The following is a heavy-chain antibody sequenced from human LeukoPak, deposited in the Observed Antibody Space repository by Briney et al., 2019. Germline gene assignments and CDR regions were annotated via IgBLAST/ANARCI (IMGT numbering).Heavy chain of an antibody. CDR2: ISTSSSSM. V-gene: IGHV3-48*02. CDR3: ARDTLSAFDI. CDR1: GFTFSTYE. D-gene: IGHD2-15*01. Sequence: GSLRLSCAASGFTFSTYEMHWVRQAPGKGLEWVSYISTSSSSMYYADSVKGRFTISRDNAKNSLYLQMNSLRDEDTAVYYCARDTLSAFDIWGQGTMVTVSS. J-gene: IGHJ3*02.